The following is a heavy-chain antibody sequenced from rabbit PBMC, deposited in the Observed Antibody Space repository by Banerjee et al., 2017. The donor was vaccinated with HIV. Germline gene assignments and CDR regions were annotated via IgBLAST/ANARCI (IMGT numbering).Heavy chain of an antibody. Sequence: QSLEESGGDLVKPGASLTLTCTASGFSFSSNAICWVRQAPGKGLEWIACIKADSSGTTYYASWAKGRFTISKTSSTTVTLQMTSLTAADTATYFCARWASSSGASLELWGPGTLVTVS. J-gene: IGHJ6*01. CDR1: GFSFSSNA. CDR2: IKADSSGTT. D-gene: IGHD1-1*01. V-gene: IGHV1S40*01. CDR3: ARWASSSGASLEL.